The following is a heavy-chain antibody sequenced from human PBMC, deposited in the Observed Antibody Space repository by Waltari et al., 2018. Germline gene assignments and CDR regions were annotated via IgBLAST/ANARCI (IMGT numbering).Heavy chain of an antibody. D-gene: IGHD2-2*01. CDR2: HNPEWGST. J-gene: IGHJ1*01. CDR1: GYTFTAYY. V-gene: IGHV1-2*02. Sequence: QVQLVQSGAEVKKPGASVKVSCKASGYTFTAYYIHWLRQAPGRGLEWMGKHNPEWGSTNYAQKFRNRVNKTRDTSISKAYMELNILNPDDTAVYYSATLARCGHKCDLCEGRNFQHWGQGTLVTVFS. CDR3: ATLARCGHKCDLCEGRNFQH.